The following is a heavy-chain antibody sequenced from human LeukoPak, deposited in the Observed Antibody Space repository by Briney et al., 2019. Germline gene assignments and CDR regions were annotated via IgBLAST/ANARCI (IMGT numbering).Heavy chain of an antibody. Sequence: GGSLRLSCAASGFTFGSYSMNWVRQPPGKGLEWVSSLSSSSTYIYYADSVKGRFTISRDNAKNSVYLQMNSLRAEDTAVYYCARASDSGDYFSGMDVWGQGTTVTVSS. CDR2: LSSSSTYI. D-gene: IGHD4-17*01. CDR3: ARASDSGDYFSGMDV. J-gene: IGHJ6*02. CDR1: GFTFGSYS. V-gene: IGHV3-21*01.